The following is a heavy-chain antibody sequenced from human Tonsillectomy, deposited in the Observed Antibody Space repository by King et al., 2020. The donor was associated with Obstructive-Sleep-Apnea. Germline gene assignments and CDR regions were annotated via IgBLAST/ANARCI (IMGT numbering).Heavy chain of an antibody. CDR3: AREGQLGTFDY. CDR2: ISGSSTYI. J-gene: IGHJ4*02. D-gene: IGHD6-6*01. CDR1: GFTFSSYS. V-gene: IGHV3-21*01. Sequence: VQLVESGGGLVKPGGSLRLACAASGFTFSSYSMNWVRQAPGRGLEWVSSISGSSTYIYYAESLQGRFTISRDNDKNTLYLQMNSLRAEDTAGYYCAREGQLGTFDYWGQGTLVTVSS.